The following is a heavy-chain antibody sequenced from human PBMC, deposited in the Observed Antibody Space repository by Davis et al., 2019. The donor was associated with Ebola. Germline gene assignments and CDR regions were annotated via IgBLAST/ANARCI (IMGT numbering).Heavy chain of an antibody. D-gene: IGHD3-22*01. V-gene: IGHV3-48*02. CDR2: ISFSSATI. J-gene: IGHJ4*02. CDR3: ARDRGYYYDKTGYPLSY. CDR1: GFTFSSYA. Sequence: GESLKISCAASGFTFSSYAMNWVRQAPGKGLEWLSYISFSSATIYHADSVRGRFTISRDNAKNSLYLQMNSLRDEDTAVYYCARDRGYYYDKTGYPLSYWGQGTLVTVSS.